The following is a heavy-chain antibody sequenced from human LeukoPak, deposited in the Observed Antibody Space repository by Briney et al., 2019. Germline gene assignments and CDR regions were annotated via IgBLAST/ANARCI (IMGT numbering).Heavy chain of an antibody. V-gene: IGHV3-53*01. J-gene: IGHJ4*02. CDR1: GFTVSSNS. CDR3: ARDRQVGATDFDY. Sequence: GGSLRLSCTVSGFTVSSNSMSWVRQAPGKGLEWVSFIYSDNTHYSDSVKGRFTISRDNTKNSLYLQMNSLRAEDTAVYYCARDRQVGATDFDYWGQGTLVTISS. CDR2: IYSDNT. D-gene: IGHD1-26*01.